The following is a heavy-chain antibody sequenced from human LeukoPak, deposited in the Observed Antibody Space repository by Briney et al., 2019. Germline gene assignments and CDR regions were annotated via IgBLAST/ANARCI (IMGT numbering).Heavy chain of an antibody. Sequence: GESLKISCKGSGYSFTSYWIGWVRQMPGKGLEGVGIIFLGGSDTRYSPSLQGQVTISADKSISTAYLQWSSVKASDTAMYYCARHVGSMGSEYYYYGMDVWGQGTTVTASS. J-gene: IGHJ6*02. CDR3: ARHVGSMGSEYYYYGMDV. D-gene: IGHD2-15*01. CDR2: IFLGGSDT. CDR1: GYSFTSYW. V-gene: IGHV5-51*01.